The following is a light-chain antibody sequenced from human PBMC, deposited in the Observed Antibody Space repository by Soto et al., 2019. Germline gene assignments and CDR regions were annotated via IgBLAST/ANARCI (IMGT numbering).Light chain of an antibody. Sequence: DIQMTHSPSSLSASVGDRVTITCLASQSISSYLNWYQQKPGKAPKLLIYAASSLQSGVPSRFSGSGSGTDFTLTISSLQPEDFATYYCQQSYSTPPTFGQVTKVDIK. CDR2: AAS. CDR1: QSISSY. V-gene: IGKV1-39*01. CDR3: QQSYSTPPT. J-gene: IGKJ1*01.